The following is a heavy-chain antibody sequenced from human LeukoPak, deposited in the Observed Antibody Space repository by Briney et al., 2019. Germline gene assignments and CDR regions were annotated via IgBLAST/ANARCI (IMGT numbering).Heavy chain of an antibody. J-gene: IGHJ4*02. V-gene: IGHV4-38-2*02. CDR3: AREVISYYGSGSYYNPYYFDY. CDR2: IYHRGNT. D-gene: IGHD3-10*01. CDR1: RDSISSGYY. Sequence: SETLSLTCTVSRDSISSGYYWGWIRQPPGKGLEWIGSIYHRGNTYYNPSLKSRVTISVDTSKNQFSLKLSSVTAADTAVYYCAREVISYYGSGSYYNPYYFDYWGQGTLVTVSS.